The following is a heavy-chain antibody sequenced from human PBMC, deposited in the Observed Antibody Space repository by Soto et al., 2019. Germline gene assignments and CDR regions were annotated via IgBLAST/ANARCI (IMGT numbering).Heavy chain of an antibody. J-gene: IGHJ4*02. V-gene: IGHV1-18*01. CDR2: ISAYIGNT. D-gene: IGHD3-10*01. CDR1: GYTFTSYG. CDR3: AIDNGARRSITELREVIAFDD. Sequence: ASVKVSCKASGYTFTSYGISWVRQAPGQGLEWMGWISAYIGNTNYAQKLQGRVTMTTDTSTNTAYMELRSPTSDDTAVYYCAIDNGARRSITELREVIAFDDWGQGTPVTVSS.